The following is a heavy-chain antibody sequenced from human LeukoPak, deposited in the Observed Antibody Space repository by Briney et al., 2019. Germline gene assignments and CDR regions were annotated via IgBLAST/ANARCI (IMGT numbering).Heavy chain of an antibody. V-gene: IGHV1-8*01. J-gene: IGHJ5*02. CDR1: GCSFNIYE. Sequence: ASVKVSCKTSGCSFNIYEINWVRQATGQGLEWMGWVNPNSGDTDYAQKFQGRLTMTRNTSISTAYMELSGLRLEDTAVYYCSRGPRFDPWGQGTQVTVSS. CDR3: SRGPRFDP. CDR2: VNPNSGDT.